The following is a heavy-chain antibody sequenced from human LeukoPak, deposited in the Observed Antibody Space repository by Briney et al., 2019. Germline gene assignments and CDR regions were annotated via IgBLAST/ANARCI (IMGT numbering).Heavy chain of an antibody. Sequence: SQTLSLNCTVSGGSISSGSYYWSWIRQPAGKGLEWIGRIYTSGSTNYNPSLKSRVTISVDTSKNQFSLKLSSVTAADTAAYYCARWSCSSTSCYPGYFQHWGQGTLVTVSS. D-gene: IGHD2-2*01. CDR3: ARWSCSSTSCYPGYFQH. CDR2: IYTSGST. V-gene: IGHV4-61*02. J-gene: IGHJ1*01. CDR1: GGSISSGSYY.